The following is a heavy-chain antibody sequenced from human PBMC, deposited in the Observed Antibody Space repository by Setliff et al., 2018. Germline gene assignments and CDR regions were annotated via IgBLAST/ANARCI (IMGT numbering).Heavy chain of an antibody. CDR2: INPDSGGT. CDR3: ARAQSWSGGPYYFDN. J-gene: IGHJ4*02. D-gene: IGHD3-3*01. CDR1: GYTFTSYG. Sequence: GASVKVSCKASGYTFTSYGISWVRQAPGQGLEWMGRINPDSGGTNYAQKFQGWVTMTRDTSISTAYMELSRLRSDDTAVYYCARAQSWSGGPYYFDNWGQGTLVTVSS. V-gene: IGHV1-2*04.